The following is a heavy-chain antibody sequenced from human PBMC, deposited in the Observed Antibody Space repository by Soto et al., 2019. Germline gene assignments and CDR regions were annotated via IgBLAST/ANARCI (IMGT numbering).Heavy chain of an antibody. CDR3: ARSSSSATASHYSYYGMDV. CDR2: IIPIFGTA. Sequence: QVQLVQSGAEVKKPGSSVKVSCKASGGTFSSYAISWVRQAPGQGLEWMGGIIPIFGTANYAQKFQGRVTITADESTSTAYMELSSLRSEDTAVYYCARSSSSATASHYSYYGMDVWGQGTTVTVSS. CDR1: GGTFSSYA. V-gene: IGHV1-69*01. J-gene: IGHJ6*02. D-gene: IGHD6-6*01.